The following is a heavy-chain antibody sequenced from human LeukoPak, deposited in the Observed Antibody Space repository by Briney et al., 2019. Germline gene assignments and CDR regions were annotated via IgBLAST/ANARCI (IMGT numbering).Heavy chain of an antibody. Sequence: GGSLRLSCAVSGFTFSSYWMSWVRQAPGKGLEWVANIKEDGSEKYYVDSVKGRFTISRDNAKNSLYLQMNSLRAEDTAVYYCAELGITMIGGVWGKGSTVTISS. D-gene: IGHD3-10*02. CDR2: IKEDGSEK. J-gene: IGHJ6*04. CDR3: AELGITMIGGV. V-gene: IGHV3-7*01. CDR1: GFTFSSYW.